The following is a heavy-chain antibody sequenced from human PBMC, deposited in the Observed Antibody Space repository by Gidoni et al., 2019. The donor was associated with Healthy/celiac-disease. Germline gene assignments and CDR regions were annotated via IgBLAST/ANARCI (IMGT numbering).Heavy chain of an antibody. CDR1: GYTFTSYF. CDR2: INPSGGST. D-gene: IGHD2-8*01. CDR3: ARATDIVLMVYADPGYMDV. V-gene: IGHV1-46*01. Sequence: QVQLVQSGAAVKTPGASVKVSCKASGYTFTSYFMPWVRQAPGQGLEWMGIINPSGGSTSYAQKFQGRVTMTRETSTSTVYMELSSLRSEDTTVYYCARATDIVLMVYADPGYMDVWGKGTTVTVSS. J-gene: IGHJ6*03.